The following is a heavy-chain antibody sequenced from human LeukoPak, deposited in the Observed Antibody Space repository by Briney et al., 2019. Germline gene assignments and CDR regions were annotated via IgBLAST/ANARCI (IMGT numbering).Heavy chain of an antibody. CDR3: ARDHSGCLDY. D-gene: IGHD5-12*01. Sequence: VASVKVSCKASRGTFSSYALSWVRQAPGQGLEWMGGIIPIFGTANYAQKFHGRVTITADESTSTAYMELSSLRSEDTAVYYWARDHSGCLDYWGQGTLVTVSS. J-gene: IGHJ4*02. CDR1: RGTFSSYA. CDR2: IIPIFGTA. V-gene: IGHV1-69*13.